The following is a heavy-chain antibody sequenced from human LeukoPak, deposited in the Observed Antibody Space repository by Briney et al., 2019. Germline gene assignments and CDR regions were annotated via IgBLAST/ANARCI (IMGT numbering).Heavy chain of an antibody. CDR3: ATWGDIVVVPAASRGWFDP. D-gene: IGHD2-2*01. V-gene: IGHV1-24*01. Sequence: ASVKVSCKVSGYTLTELSMHWVRQASGKGLEWMGGFDPEDGETIYAQKFQGRVTMTEDTSTDTAYMELSSLRSEDTAVYYCATWGDIVVVPAASRGWFDPWGQGTLVTVSS. CDR1: GYTLTELS. J-gene: IGHJ5*02. CDR2: FDPEDGET.